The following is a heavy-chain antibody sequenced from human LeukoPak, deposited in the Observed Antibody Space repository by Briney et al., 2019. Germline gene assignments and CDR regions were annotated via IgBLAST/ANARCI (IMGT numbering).Heavy chain of an antibody. CDR3: ARGHIDSYYDSSGFPSD. D-gene: IGHD3-22*01. V-gene: IGHV1-8*01. Sequence: XSVKVSCKASGYTFTSYDINWVRQATGQGLEWMGWMNPNSGNTGYAQKFQGRVTMTRNTSISTAYMELSSLRSEDTAVYYCARGHIDSYYDSSGFPSDWGQGTLVTVSS. CDR1: GYTFTSYD. J-gene: IGHJ4*02. CDR2: MNPNSGNT.